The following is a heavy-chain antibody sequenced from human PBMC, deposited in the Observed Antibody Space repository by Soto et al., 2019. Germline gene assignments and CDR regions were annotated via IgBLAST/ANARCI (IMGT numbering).Heavy chain of an antibody. CDR2: VNQSGST. CDR3: ARGLKGYESSGYYRNYYYGMDV. D-gene: IGHD3-22*01. Sequence: SETLSLTCGVYGGSLSGYFWSWIRQPPGKGLEWIGEVNQSGSTNNNPSLESRLTISVDTSKNRFSLKLSSVTAADTAVYYCARGLKGYESSGYYRNYYYGMDVWGQGTSVTVSS. CDR1: GGSLSGYF. V-gene: IGHV4-34*01. J-gene: IGHJ6*02.